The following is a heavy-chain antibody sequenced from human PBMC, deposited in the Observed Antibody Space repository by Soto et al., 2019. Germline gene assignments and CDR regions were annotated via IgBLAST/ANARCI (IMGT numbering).Heavy chain of an antibody. CDR3: ARDLTAGGYVWGSYYNGMDV. CDR1: GYRFITNA. J-gene: IGHJ6*02. V-gene: IGHV1-3*01. CDR2: IKPGPGTT. D-gene: IGHD3-16*01. Sequence: ASVKVSCKPSGYRFITNAMHWVRQAPGQRREWSGWIKPGPGTTKYSQKFQSRGNITRDTSASTAYLELSTLRAEDTAVYYCARDLTAGGYVWGSYYNGMDVWGQGTTVTVSS.